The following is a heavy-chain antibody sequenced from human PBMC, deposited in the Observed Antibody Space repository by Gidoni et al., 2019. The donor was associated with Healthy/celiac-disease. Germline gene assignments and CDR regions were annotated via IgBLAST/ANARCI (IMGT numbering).Heavy chain of an antibody. J-gene: IGHJ4*02. Sequence: EVQLVESGGGLVQPGRSLRLSCAASGFTFADYAMHWVRQAPGKGLEWVSGISWTSGSIGYADSVKGRFTISRDNAKNSLYLQMNSLRAEDTALYYCAKAPYYYGSSGYYFDYWGQGTLVTVSS. CDR3: AKAPYYYGSSGYYFDY. D-gene: IGHD3-22*01. CDR2: ISWTSGSI. V-gene: IGHV3-9*01. CDR1: GFTFADYA.